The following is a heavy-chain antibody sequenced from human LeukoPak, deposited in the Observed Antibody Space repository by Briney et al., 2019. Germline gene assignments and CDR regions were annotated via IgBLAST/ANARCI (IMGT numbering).Heavy chain of an antibody. CDR1: GYTFTSYD. V-gene: IGHV1-2*02. CDR3: ARVPLGYCSSTSCLNWFDP. J-gene: IGHJ5*02. Sequence: GASVKVSCKASGYTFTSYDINWVRQATGQGLEWMGWINPNSGGTNYAQKFQGRVTMTRDTSISTAYMELSRLRSDDTAVYYCARVPLGYCSSTSCLNWFDPWGQGTLVTVSS. D-gene: IGHD2-2*01. CDR2: INPNSGGT.